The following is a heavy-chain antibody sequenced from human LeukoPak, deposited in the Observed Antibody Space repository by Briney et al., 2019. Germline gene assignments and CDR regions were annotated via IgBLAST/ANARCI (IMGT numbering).Heavy chain of an antibody. CDR2: IHATGTT. V-gene: IGHV4-4*07. D-gene: IGHD3-22*01. CDR1: GGSITHSY. J-gene: IGHJ3*01. CDR3: ARIFDRDV. Sequence: SETLSIICTVSGGSITHSYWSWIRHSAGTGMEWIGRIHATGTTNYNPSFKSRVSMSLDMPTSQFSLTLSAVTVADTATYYCARIFDRDVWGQGALVTVSP.